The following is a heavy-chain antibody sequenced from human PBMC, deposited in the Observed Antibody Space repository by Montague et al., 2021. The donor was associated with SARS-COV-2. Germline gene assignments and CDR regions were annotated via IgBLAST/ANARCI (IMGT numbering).Heavy chain of an antibody. V-gene: IGHV3-48*03. Sequence: SLRLSCAASGFTFSNYDMNWVCQALGKGPEWISYISTSAYTTSYAGSVKGRFTISRDNGKNSLYLQMNSLRVEDTAVYYCTRDYRSIVGDGLDIWGQGTKVTVSS. CDR2: ISTSAYTT. CDR1: GFTFSNYD. D-gene: IGHD3-16*02. CDR3: TRDYRSIVGDGLDI. J-gene: IGHJ3*02.